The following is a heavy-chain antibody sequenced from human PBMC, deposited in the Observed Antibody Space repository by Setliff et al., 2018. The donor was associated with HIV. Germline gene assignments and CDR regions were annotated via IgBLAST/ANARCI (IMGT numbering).Heavy chain of an antibody. Sequence: SETLSLTCAVFGESFSNYHWNWFRQPPGGGLEWIGEISHSGNTDYNSSLKSRVTISVDTSKKQFSLEMRYLTAADTAVYYCARGGSMTTMTTWGQGTLVTSPQ. V-gene: IGHV4-34*01. J-gene: IGHJ4*02. CDR3: ARGGSMTTMTT. CDR1: GESFSNYH. CDR2: ISHSGNT. D-gene: IGHD4-4*01.